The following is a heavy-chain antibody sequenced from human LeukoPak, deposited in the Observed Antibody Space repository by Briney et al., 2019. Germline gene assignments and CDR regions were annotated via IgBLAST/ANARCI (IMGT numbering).Heavy chain of an antibody. D-gene: IGHD4-11*01. CDR3: AREGTVTTYLDV. Sequence: SQTLSLTCTVSGGSISSGSYYWSWIRQTPGKGLGWIGYIYYSGNTNYNPSLKSRVTISVDMSKNQFSLRLRSVTAADTAVYYCAREGTVTTYLDVWGKGTTVTVSS. V-gene: IGHV4-61*01. CDR1: GGSISSGSYY. J-gene: IGHJ6*04. CDR2: IYYSGNT.